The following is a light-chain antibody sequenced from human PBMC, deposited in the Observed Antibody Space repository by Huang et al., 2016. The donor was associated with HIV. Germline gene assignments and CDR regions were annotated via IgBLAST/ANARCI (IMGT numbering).Light chain of an antibody. CDR1: QDIRSN. CDR3: QQSNTFPLT. Sequence: DIQMTQSPSSLSASVGDRVTITCRASQDIRSNLAWFQQTPVQAPKSLIYDASTLQSWVPSKFSVNGYGTDFTLTISSLQPEDIATYYCQQSNTFPLTFGGGTKVEI. CDR2: DAS. V-gene: IGKV1-16*02. J-gene: IGKJ4*01.